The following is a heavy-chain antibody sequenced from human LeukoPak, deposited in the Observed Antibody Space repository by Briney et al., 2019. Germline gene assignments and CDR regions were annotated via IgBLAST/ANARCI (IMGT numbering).Heavy chain of an antibody. J-gene: IGHJ4*02. CDR3: AKDLRRSGWFDAYYFDY. V-gene: IGHV3-23*01. Sequence: GGSLRLSCAASGFTFSSYGMSWVRQAPGKGLEWVSAISGSGGSTYYADSVKGRFTISRDNSKNTLYLQMNSLRAEDTAVYYCAKDLRRSGWFDAYYFDYWGQGTLVTVSS. D-gene: IGHD6-19*01. CDR1: GFTFSSYG. CDR2: ISGSGGST.